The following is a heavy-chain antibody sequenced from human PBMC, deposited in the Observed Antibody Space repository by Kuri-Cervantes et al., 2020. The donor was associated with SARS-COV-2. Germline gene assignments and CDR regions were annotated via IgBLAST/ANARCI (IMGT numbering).Heavy chain of an antibody. CDR2: ISAYNGNT. Sequence: ASVKVSCKASGYTFTSYYMHWVRQAPGQGLEWMGWISAYNGNTNYAQKLQGRVTMTTDTSTSTAYMELRSLRSDDTAVYYCARSVREYDFWSGYPNWSDPWGQGTPVTVSS. CDR1: GYTFTSYY. D-gene: IGHD3-3*01. V-gene: IGHV1-18*04. J-gene: IGHJ5*02. CDR3: ARSVREYDFWSGYPNWSDP.